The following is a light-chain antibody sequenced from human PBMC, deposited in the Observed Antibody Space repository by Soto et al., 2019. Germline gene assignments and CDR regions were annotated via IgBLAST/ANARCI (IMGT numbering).Light chain of an antibody. V-gene: IGLV2-11*01. Sequence: QSVLTQPRSVSGSPGQSVTISCTGTSSYVGGYNYVSWYQQHPGKAPKLMIYDVSKRPSGVPDRFSGPKSGNTASLTISGLQAEDEADYYCCSYAGSYTYVFGTGTKVTVL. CDR1: SSYVGGYNY. J-gene: IGLJ1*01. CDR2: DVS. CDR3: CSYAGSYTYV.